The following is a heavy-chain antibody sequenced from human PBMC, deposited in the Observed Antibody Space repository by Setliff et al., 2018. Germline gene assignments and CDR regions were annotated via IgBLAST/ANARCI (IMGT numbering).Heavy chain of an antibody. CDR3: AICRYQVPYNY. J-gene: IGHJ4*02. V-gene: IGHV4-39*07. CDR2: ISYSGST. CDR1: GGSISSTTYY. Sequence: SETLSLTCTVSGGSISSTTYYWGWIRQAPGKGLEWIGSISYSGSTYYNPSLESRVTISVDTSKNQFSLRLRPVTAADTAVYYCAICRYQVPYNYWGQGSLVTVSS. D-gene: IGHD2-2*01.